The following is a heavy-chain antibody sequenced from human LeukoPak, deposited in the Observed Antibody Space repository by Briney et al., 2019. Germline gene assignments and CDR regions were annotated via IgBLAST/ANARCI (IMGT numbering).Heavy chain of an antibody. J-gene: IGHJ5*02. CDR3: ARASLRYSSSWGFDP. Sequence: ASVKVSCKTSGGTFNNSAISWVRQAPGQGLEWMGGIIPIFGTANYAQKFQGRVTITTDESTSTAYMELSSLRSEDTAVYYCARASLRYSSSWGFDPWGQGTLVTVSS. CDR1: GGTFNNSA. CDR2: IIPIFGTA. V-gene: IGHV1-69*05. D-gene: IGHD6-13*01.